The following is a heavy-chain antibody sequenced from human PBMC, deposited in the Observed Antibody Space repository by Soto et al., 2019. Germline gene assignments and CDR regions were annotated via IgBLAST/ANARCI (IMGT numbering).Heavy chain of an antibody. D-gene: IGHD6-6*01. Sequence: QITLKESGPTLVKPTQTLTLTCTFSGFSLTTNGMGVGWIRQPPGKALEWLALSYWDDDKRYSPSLKSRLTITKVTGKNQVVLTMTNMDPVDTGIYYCAQRPSKQRVPVYWGQGTLVTVSS. CDR3: AQRPSKQRVPVY. J-gene: IGHJ4*02. CDR2: SYWDDDK. CDR1: GFSLTTNGMG. V-gene: IGHV2-5*02.